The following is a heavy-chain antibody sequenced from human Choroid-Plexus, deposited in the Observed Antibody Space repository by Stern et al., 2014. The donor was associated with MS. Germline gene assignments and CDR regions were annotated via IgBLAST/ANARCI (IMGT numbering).Heavy chain of an antibody. CDR2: VSYDGSNK. CDR1: GFTFGSCA. Sequence: VQLVESGGGVVQHGRPLRLSCVASGFTFGSCAMHWVRQAPGKGLEWVAGVSYDGSNKYYADSVKGRFTIYRDNSQNTLYMQMNSLRPEDTAVYYCAKDRQYLTYFFDHWGQGSLVTVSS. D-gene: IGHD2/OR15-2a*01. CDR3: AKDRQYLTYFFDH. V-gene: IGHV3-30*18. J-gene: IGHJ5*02.